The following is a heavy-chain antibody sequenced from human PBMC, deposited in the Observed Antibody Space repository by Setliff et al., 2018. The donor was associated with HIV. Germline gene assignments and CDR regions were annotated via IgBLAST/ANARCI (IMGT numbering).Heavy chain of an antibody. Sequence: SGPTLVNPTQTLTLTCTFYGLSLSTSGVGVGWIRQSPGKALEWLAFIYWNNNKHYSTSLKSRLTVTKDTSKNRVVFTMTNMDPVYTATYYCAYSGRQLRGPYFDFWGQGTPVTVSS. V-gene: IGHV2-5*01. D-gene: IGHD1-1*01. CDR3: AYSGRQLRGPYFDF. CDR1: GLSLSTSGVG. CDR2: IYWNNNK. J-gene: IGHJ4*02.